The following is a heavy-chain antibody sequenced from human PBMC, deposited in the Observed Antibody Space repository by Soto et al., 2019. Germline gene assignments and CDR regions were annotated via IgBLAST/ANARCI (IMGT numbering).Heavy chain of an antibody. Sequence: SQTLSLTCAISGDSVSSNSAAWNWIRQSPSRGLEWLGRTYYRSKWYNDYAVSVKSRITINPDTSKNQFSLQLNSVTPEDTAVYYCARGGNWNSRPYNWFDSWGQGALVTVSS. D-gene: IGHD1-7*01. CDR3: ARGGNWNSRPYNWFDS. CDR2: TYYRSKWYN. CDR1: GDSVSSNSAA. V-gene: IGHV6-1*01. J-gene: IGHJ5*01.